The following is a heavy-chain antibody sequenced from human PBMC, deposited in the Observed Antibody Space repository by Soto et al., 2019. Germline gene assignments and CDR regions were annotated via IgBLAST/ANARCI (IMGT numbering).Heavy chain of an antibody. V-gene: IGHV3-30*18. J-gene: IGHJ5*02. CDR2: ISYDGSNK. CDR3: VKNSGWFNT. Sequence: GGPPILCDRASGVNFGVYRRHWVRQAPGKGLEWVAVISYDGSNKYYADSVKGRFTISRDNSKNTLYLQMNSLRAEDTAVYYCVKNSGWFNTWGQGALVTVSS. CDR1: GVNFGVYR. D-gene: IGHD3-10*01.